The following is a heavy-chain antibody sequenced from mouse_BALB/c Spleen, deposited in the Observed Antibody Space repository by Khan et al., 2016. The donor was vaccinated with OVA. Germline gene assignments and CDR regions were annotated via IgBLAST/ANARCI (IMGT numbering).Heavy chain of an antibody. CDR2: ISDGGGST. D-gene: IGHD1-1*02. Sequence: EVELVEAGGGLVKPGGSLKLSCAASGFSFRDYYMYWIRQTPEERLEWVATISDGGGSTYYPDSVKGRFTISRDNAENNLYLQMSSLKSEDTAKYYCARAGYGGLAYWGQGTLVTVSA. V-gene: IGHV5-4*02. CDR1: GFSFRDYY. J-gene: IGHJ3*01. CDR3: ARAGYGGLAY.